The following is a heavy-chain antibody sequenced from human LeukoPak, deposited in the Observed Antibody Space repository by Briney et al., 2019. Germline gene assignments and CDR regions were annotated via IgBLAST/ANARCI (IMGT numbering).Heavy chain of an antibody. Sequence: ASVKVSCKASGYTFTVYYMHWVRQAPGQGLEWMGRINPNSGGTNYAQKFQGRVTMTRDTSISTAYMELSRLRSDDTAVYYCAREGGSSGYYSDYWGQGTLVTVSS. D-gene: IGHD3-22*01. V-gene: IGHV1-2*06. CDR1: GYTFTVYY. CDR3: AREGGSSGYYSDY. CDR2: INPNSGGT. J-gene: IGHJ4*02.